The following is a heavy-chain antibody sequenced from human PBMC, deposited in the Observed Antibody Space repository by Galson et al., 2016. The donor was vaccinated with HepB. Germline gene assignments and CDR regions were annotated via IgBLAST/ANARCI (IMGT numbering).Heavy chain of an antibody. J-gene: IGHJ6*02. CDR1: GFTFSSNA. CDR3: AKDRTPGLGGGFDV. CDR2: ISGSDGST. Sequence: SLRLSCAVSGFTFSSNAMSWVRQAPGKGLEWVSAISGSDGSTYYADSVKGRFTMSRDNSKNTLSLQMNSLRAEDTAVYYCAKDRTPGLGGGFDVWGQGTTVTVSS. D-gene: IGHD3-16*01. V-gene: IGHV3-23*01.